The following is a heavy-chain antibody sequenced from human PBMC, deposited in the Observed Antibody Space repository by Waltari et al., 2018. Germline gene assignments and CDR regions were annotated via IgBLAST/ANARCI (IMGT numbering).Heavy chain of an antibody. CDR1: GFTFSSYY. Sequence: EVHLVESGGGLVQPGVSLRLSCAASGFTFSSYYMHWVRQAPGKGLEGLSHFNSVGGAIDYADSVQGRFTISRDNAKNTLYLHMNGLRVEDSAVYYCASLTGWSDTIDYWGQGTLVTVSS. CDR3: ASLTGWSDTIDY. D-gene: IGHD2-15*01. V-gene: IGHV3-74*01. CDR2: FNSVGGAI. J-gene: IGHJ4*02.